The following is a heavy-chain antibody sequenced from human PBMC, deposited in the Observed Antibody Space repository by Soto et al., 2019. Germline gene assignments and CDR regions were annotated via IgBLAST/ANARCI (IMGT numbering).Heavy chain of an antibody. CDR3: AKAHMWGGTEWETSFDS. CDR2: VSWNSGSI. D-gene: IGHD1-26*01. J-gene: IGHJ4*02. CDR1: GFTFDDYA. Sequence: EMQLVKSGGGLVQPGRSLRLSCAASGFTFDDYAMHWVRQAPGKGLEWVSGVSWNSGSIGYADTVKGRFTISRDNAKNSLYLQMNSLRPEDTALYFCAKAHMWGGTEWETSFDSWGQGTLVTVSS. V-gene: IGHV3-9*01.